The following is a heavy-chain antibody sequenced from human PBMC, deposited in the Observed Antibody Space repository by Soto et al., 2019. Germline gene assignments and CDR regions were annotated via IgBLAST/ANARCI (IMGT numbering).Heavy chain of an antibody. J-gene: IGHJ6*02. CDR3: ARSYSTPGYYYYYGMDP. V-gene: IGHV4-59*01. D-gene: IGHD4-4*01. CDR1: VVSISVYD. Sequence: PSETLCLSWTVSVVSISVYDWSWIRQPPVKGLEWIGYIYYSGSTNYNPSLKSRVTISVDTSKNQFSLKLSSVTAADTAVYYCARSYSTPGYYYYYGMDPWGQGSLVTVSS. CDR2: IYYSGST.